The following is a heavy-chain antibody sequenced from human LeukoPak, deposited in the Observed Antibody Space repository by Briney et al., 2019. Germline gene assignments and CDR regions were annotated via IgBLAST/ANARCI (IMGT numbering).Heavy chain of an antibody. D-gene: IGHD2-2*01. CDR1: GYSFTNFW. CDR2: IYPGDSDT. CDR3: ARTSYCSSTSSYFGLNYYYYGMDV. V-gene: IGHV5-51*01. Sequence: GESLKISCQGSGYSFTNFWIGWVRQRSGKGLEWMGIIYPGDSDTRDSPSFQGQVTISADKSISTRFLQWSSLKASETAMYCCARTSYCSSTSSYFGLNYYYYGMDVWGQGTTVTVSS. J-gene: IGHJ6*02.